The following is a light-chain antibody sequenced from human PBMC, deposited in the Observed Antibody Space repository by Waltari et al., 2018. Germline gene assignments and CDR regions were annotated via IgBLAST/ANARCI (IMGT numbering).Light chain of an antibody. CDR3: QQYDNYLHT. Sequence: DIQMTQPPSTLSASVGDRVTITSRANQSINRWVAWYQQKPGKAPKLLIYEASTLQSGVPSRFSGSGAGTEFTHTISSLQPDDPAIYYCQQYDNYLHTFGQGTKVEVK. CDR2: EAS. J-gene: IGKJ1*01. V-gene: IGKV1-5*03. CDR1: QSINRW.